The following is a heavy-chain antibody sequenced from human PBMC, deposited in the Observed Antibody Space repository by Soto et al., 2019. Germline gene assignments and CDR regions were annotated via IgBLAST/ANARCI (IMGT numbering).Heavy chain of an antibody. V-gene: IGHV1-69*13. Sequence: SVKVSCKASGGTFSSYAISWVRQAPGQGLEWMGGIIPIFGTANYAQKFQGRVTITADESTSTAYMELSSLRSEDTAVYYCASSDSSSLKYDYWGQGTLVTVSS. CDR2: IIPIFGTA. CDR3: ASSDSSSLKYDY. CDR1: GGTFSSYA. D-gene: IGHD6-13*01. J-gene: IGHJ4*02.